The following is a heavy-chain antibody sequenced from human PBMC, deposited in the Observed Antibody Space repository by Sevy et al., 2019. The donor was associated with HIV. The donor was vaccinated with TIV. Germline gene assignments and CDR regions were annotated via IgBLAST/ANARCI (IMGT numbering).Heavy chain of an antibody. CDR1: GFTFSSFA. CDR2: ISYDGSSK. V-gene: IGHV3-30-3*01. J-gene: IGHJ4*02. Sequence: GGSLRLSCAASGFTFSSFAMHWVRQAPGKGLEWVAVISYDGSSKYYPDSVKGRFTMSRDNAKNTLYLQMNRLRPEDTAVYFCAILGVDCVSTNCYGMRSLSFDFWGQGTLVTVSS. CDR3: AILGVDCVSTNCYGMRSLSFDF. D-gene: IGHD2-2*01.